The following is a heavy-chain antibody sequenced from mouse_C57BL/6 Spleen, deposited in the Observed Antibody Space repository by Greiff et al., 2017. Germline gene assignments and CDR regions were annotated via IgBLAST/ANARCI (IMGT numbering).Heavy chain of an antibody. D-gene: IGHD2-4*01. J-gene: IGHJ4*01. CDR1: GFTFTDYY. CDR3: ASHYYDYPYAMDY. CDR2: IRNKANGYST. V-gene: IGHV7-3*01. Sequence: EVNVVESGGGLVQPGGSLSLSCAASGFTFTDYYMSWVRQPPGKALEWLGFIRNKANGYSTEYSASVKGRFTISRDNSQSILYLQMHALRAEDSATCDCASHYYDYPYAMDYWGQGTSVTVSS.